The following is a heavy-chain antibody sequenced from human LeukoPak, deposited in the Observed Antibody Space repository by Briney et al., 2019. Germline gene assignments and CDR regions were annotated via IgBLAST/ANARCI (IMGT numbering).Heavy chain of an antibody. Sequence: PSETLSLTCSVSGGSIISYYWSWIRPSPGKGREWIGYIYYSGSTNYIPSLKSRVTISVDTSKNQSSLKLSSVTAADTAVYYCARDLPASSSWYSEDYYYMDVWGKGTTVTVSS. CDR3: ARDLPASSSWYSEDYYYMDV. D-gene: IGHD6-13*01. CDR1: GGSIISYY. CDR2: IYYSGST. J-gene: IGHJ6*03. V-gene: IGHV4-59*12.